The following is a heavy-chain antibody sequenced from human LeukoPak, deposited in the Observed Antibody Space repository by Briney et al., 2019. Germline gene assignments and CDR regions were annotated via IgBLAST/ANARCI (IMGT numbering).Heavy chain of an antibody. CDR2: INPNSGGT. CDR3: ARPHYESSGLYVDAFDI. D-gene: IGHD3-22*01. CDR1: GYTLTAYY. Sequence: ALVKVSCKASGYTLTAYYLHWVRQAPGQGLEWMGRINPNSGGTTYAQKFQGRVTMTRDTSIGTAYMELSSLRSDDTAVYYCARPHYESSGLYVDAFDIWGQGTMVTVSS. J-gene: IGHJ3*02. V-gene: IGHV1-2*02.